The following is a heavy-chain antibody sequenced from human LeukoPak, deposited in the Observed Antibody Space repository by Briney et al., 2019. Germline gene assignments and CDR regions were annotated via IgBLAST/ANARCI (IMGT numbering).Heavy chain of an antibody. CDR2: INPSGGST. D-gene: IGHD5-24*01. J-gene: IGHJ3*02. V-gene: IGHV1-46*01. Sequence: ASVKVSCKASGYTFTSYYMHWVRQAPGQGLEWMGIINPSGGSTSYAQKFQGRVFMTRDTSTSTVYMELSSLKSADTAVYYCARVRDGYNDAYDIWGQGTMVTVSS. CDR1: GYTFTSYY. CDR3: ARVRDGYNDAYDI.